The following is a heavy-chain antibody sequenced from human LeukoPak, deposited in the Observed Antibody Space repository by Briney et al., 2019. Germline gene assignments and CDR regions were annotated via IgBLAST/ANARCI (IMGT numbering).Heavy chain of an antibody. CDR3: ARPPVYCSGGSCPGMGWFDP. CDR1: GFTFSSYW. Sequence: GGSLRLSCAASGFTFSSYWMSWVRQAPGKGLEWVANLKQDGSEKYYVDSVKGRFTISRDNAKNSLYLQMNSLRAEDTAVYYCARPPVYCSGGSCPGMGWFDPWGQGTLVTVSS. D-gene: IGHD2-15*01. J-gene: IGHJ5*02. V-gene: IGHV3-7*01. CDR2: LKQDGSEK.